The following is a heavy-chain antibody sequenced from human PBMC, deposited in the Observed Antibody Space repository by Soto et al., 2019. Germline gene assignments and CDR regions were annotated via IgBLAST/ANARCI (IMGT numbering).Heavy chain of an antibody. CDR1: GGSFSGYY. Sequence: QVQLQQWGAGLLKPSETLSLTCAVYGGSFSGYYWSWIRQPPGKGLEWIGEINHSGSTNYNPSLKTRVSILVDTSRNHFSLKLRSVTAADTAVYYCASLPNYYYYDMDVWGQGTTVTVSS. CDR3: ASLPNYYYYDMDV. CDR2: INHSGST. J-gene: IGHJ6*02. V-gene: IGHV4-34*01.